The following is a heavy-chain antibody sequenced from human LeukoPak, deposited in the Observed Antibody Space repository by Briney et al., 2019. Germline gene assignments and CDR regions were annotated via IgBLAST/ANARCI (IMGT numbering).Heavy chain of an antibody. V-gene: IGHV3-11*04. CDR3: ARSHLWGGYFDY. Sequence: GGSLRLSCAASGFTFSSYAMSWIRQAPGKGLEWVSYISSSGSTIYYADSVKGRFTISRDNAKNSLYLQMNSLRAENTAVYYCARSHLWGGYFDYWGQGTLVTVSS. CDR2: ISSSGSTI. D-gene: IGHD3-3*02. CDR1: GFTFSSYA. J-gene: IGHJ4*02.